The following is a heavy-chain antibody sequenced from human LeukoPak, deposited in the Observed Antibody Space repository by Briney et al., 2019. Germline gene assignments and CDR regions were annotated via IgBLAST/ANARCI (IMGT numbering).Heavy chain of an antibody. J-gene: IGHJ3*02. CDR3: ARVGSSGYYFHDAFDI. D-gene: IGHD3-22*01. CDR1: GYTFTGYY. V-gene: IGHV1-2*02. CDR2: INPNSGGT. Sequence: ASVKVSCXASGYTFTGYYIHWVRQARGQGLEWMAWINPNSGGTNYAQKFQGRVTMTRDTSISTAYMELSRLRSDDTAVYYCARVGSSGYYFHDAFDIWGQGTMVTVSS.